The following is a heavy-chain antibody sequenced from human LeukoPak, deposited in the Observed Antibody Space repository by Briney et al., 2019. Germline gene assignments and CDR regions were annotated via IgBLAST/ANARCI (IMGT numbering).Heavy chain of an antibody. D-gene: IGHD3-22*01. CDR3: ASDFGDSYDSSGNRYFDY. J-gene: IGHJ4*02. Sequence: GGSLRLSCAASGFTFNNYAMSWVRQAPGKGLEWVSAISGSGGSTYYADSVKGRFTISRDSSKNTLYLQMNSLRAEDTAVYYCASDFGDSYDSSGNRYFDYWGQGTLVTVSS. CDR1: GFTFNNYA. CDR2: ISGSGGST. V-gene: IGHV3-23*01.